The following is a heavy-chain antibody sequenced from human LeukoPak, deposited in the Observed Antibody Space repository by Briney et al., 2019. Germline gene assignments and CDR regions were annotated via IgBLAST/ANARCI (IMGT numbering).Heavy chain of an antibody. J-gene: IGHJ4*02. Sequence: PGGSLRLSCAASGFTFSSYWMHWVRQAPGKGLVWVSRINSDGSSTSYADSVKGRFTISRDNAKNTLYLQMNCLRAEDTAVYYCARVSYYDFWSGYPTDYWGQGTLVTVSS. CDR3: ARVSYYDFWSGYPTDY. D-gene: IGHD3-3*01. CDR2: INSDGSST. CDR1: GFTFSSYW. V-gene: IGHV3-74*01.